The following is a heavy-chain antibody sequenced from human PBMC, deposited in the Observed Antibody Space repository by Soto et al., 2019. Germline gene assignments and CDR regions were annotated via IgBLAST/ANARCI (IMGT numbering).Heavy chain of an antibody. CDR3: ARARGYYYVPLDY. D-gene: IGHD3-22*01. CDR2: INHSGST. J-gene: IGHJ4*02. Sequence: LSLTCAVYGGSFSGYYWSWIRQPPGKGLEWIGEINHSGSTNYNPSLKSRVTISVDTSKNQFSLKLSSVTAADTAVYYCARARGYYYVPLDYWGQGTLVTVSS. V-gene: IGHV4-34*01. CDR1: GGSFSGYY.